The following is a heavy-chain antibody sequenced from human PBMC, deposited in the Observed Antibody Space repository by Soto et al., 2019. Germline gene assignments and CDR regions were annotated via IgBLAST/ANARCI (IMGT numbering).Heavy chain of an antibody. Sequence: PSETLSLTCGVSGCSITSGFYWGWVRQSPGKGLEWIGSISYSAKTFYNPSLASRLSIAVDTSMNQFSLRLTSVTAADTALYYCTRGAGAPWVRFDSWGQGTLVTVSS. CDR2: ISYSAKT. D-gene: IGHD3-22*01. V-gene: IGHV4-38-2*01. J-gene: IGHJ4*02. CDR3: TRGAGAPWVRFDS. CDR1: GCSITSGFY.